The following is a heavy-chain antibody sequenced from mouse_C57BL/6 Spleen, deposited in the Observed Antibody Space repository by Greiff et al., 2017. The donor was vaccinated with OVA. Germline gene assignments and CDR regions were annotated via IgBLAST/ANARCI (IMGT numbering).Heavy chain of an antibody. V-gene: IGHV1-72*01. Sequence: QVQLQQPVSELVKPGASVHLSCKASGYTFTSYWMHWVKPRPGRGLEWIGRIDPYSGGTKYNEKFKSKATLTVDKPSSTAYMQLSSLTSEDSAVYYCARWNYASDYWGQGTTLTVSS. CDR3: ARWNYASDY. CDR1: GYTFTSYW. CDR2: IDPYSGGT. J-gene: IGHJ2*01. D-gene: IGHD1-1*02.